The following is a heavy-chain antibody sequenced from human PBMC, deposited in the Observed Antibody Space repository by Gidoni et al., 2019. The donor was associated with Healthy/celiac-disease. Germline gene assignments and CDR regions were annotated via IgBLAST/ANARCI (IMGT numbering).Heavy chain of an antibody. CDR2: IYPGDSDT. V-gene: IGHV5-51*01. D-gene: IGHD3-3*01. J-gene: IGHJ4*02. CDR1: GSSFTSYW. CDR3: ARLTENYDFWSPEAGIYFDY. Sequence: EVQLVQSGAEVKRPGDSLRISGKGSGSSFTSYWISWVRQMPGKGLEWMGIIYPGDSDTRYSPSFQGQVTISADKSISTAYLQWSSLKASDTAMYYCARLTENYDFWSPEAGIYFDYWGQGTLVTVSS.